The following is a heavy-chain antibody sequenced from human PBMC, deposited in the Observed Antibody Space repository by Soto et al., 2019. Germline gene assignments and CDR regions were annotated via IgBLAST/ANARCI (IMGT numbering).Heavy chain of an antibody. D-gene: IGHD5-18*01. V-gene: IGHV1-69*12. J-gene: IGHJ5*02. CDR2: IIPMFSTS. Sequence: QVQLVQSGAEVKKPGSSVKVSCKASGGNFNDYIISWVRQAPGQGPEWMGAIIPMFSTSNYAQKFQGRVTSTADESTSTAYMELRSLRSEDTAIYFCARDADTAMVTNWFDTWGQGTLVTVSP. CDR1: GGNFNDYI. CDR3: ARDADTAMVTNWFDT.